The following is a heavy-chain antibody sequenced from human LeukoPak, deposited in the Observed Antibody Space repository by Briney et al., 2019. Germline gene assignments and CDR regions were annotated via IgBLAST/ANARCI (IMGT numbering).Heavy chain of an antibody. J-gene: IGHJ1*01. CDR3: AKGYYDSSGYYPGYFQH. V-gene: IGHV4-59*01. CDR1: GGSISSYY. CDR2: IYYSGST. Sequence: PSETLSLTCTVSGGSISSYYWSWIRQPPGKGLEWIGYIYYSGSTNYNPSLKSRVTISVDTSKNQFSLKLSSVTAADTAVYYCAKGYYDSSGYYPGYFQHWGQGTLVTVSS. D-gene: IGHD3-22*01.